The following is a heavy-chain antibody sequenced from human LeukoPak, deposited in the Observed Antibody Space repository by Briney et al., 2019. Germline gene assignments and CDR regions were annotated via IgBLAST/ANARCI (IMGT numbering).Heavy chain of an antibody. D-gene: IGHD4-11*01. Sequence: SETLSLTCTVSGGFISSGGYYWSWIRQHPGTGLEWIGYIYYSGDTHYNPSLKSRVIMSVDTSKNQFSLKVSSVTAADTAVYYCARGGYSNLDSWGQGVLVTVSS. J-gene: IGHJ4*02. CDR2: IYYSGDT. V-gene: IGHV4-31*03. CDR3: ARGGYSNLDS. CDR1: GGFISSGGYY.